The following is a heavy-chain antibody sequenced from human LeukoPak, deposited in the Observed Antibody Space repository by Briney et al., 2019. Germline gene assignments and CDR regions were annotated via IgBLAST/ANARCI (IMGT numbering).Heavy chain of an antibody. D-gene: IGHD2-15*01. CDR3: IGGRPPLH. CDR1: GVSISSGSYY. V-gene: IGHV4-61*02. J-gene: IGHJ4*02. CDR2: IYTSGST. Sequence: SETLSLTCTVSGVSISSGSYYWSWIRRPAGMGLEWIGRIYTSGSTNYNPSLKSRVTISVDTSKNQFSLKLSSVTAADTAVYYCIGGRPPLHWGQGTLVTVSS.